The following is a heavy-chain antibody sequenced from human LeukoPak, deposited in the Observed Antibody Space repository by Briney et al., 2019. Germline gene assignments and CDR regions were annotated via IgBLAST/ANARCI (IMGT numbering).Heavy chain of an antibody. Sequence: PSETLSLTGTVSGGSISSYYWSWIRQPPGKGLGWIGYIYYSGSINYNPSLKSRVTISVDTSKNQFSLKLRSVTAADTAVYYCARYSGSYSGFDYWGQGTLVTVSS. CDR3: ARYSGSYSGFDY. CDR1: GGSISSYY. D-gene: IGHD1-26*01. CDR2: IYYSGSI. V-gene: IGHV4-59*08. J-gene: IGHJ4*02.